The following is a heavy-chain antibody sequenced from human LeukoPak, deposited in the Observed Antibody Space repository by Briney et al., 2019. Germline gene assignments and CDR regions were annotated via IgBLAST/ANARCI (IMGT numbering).Heavy chain of an antibody. V-gene: IGHV4-34*01. CDR1: GGSFSGYY. J-gene: IGHJ6*03. D-gene: IGHD1-26*01. CDR2: INHSGST. CDR3: ASERIVGATTEPYYYYYYMDV. Sequence: PSETLSLTCAVYGGSFSGYYWSWIRQPPGKGLEWIGEINHSGSTNYNPSLKSRVTISVDTSKNQFSLKLSSVTAADTAVYYCASERIVGATTEPYYYYYYMDVWGKGTTVTISS.